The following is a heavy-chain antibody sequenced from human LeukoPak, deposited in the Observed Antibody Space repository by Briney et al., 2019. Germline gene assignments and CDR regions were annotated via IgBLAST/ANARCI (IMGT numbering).Heavy chain of an antibody. V-gene: IGHV4-34*01. CDR3: ARGRTGTMVRGGTYYYGMDV. D-gene: IGHD3-10*01. J-gene: IGHJ6*02. Sequence: SETLSLTCAVYGGSFSGYYWSWIHQPPGKGLEWIGEINHRGSTNYKPSLKSRVTISVDTSKNQLSLRLTSVTAADTAVYYCARGRTGTMVRGGTYYYGMDVWGQGTTVTVSS. CDR1: GGSFSGYY. CDR2: INHRGST.